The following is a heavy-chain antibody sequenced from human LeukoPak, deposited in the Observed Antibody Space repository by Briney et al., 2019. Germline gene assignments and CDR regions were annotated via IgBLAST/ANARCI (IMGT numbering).Heavy chain of an antibody. V-gene: IGHV3-53*01. D-gene: IGHD6-13*01. CDR2: IYSGGST. CDR3: ARTGIAASEPFDY. J-gene: IGHJ4*02. CDR1: GFTFSSYS. Sequence: GGSLRLSCAASGFTFSSYSMSWVRQAPGKGLEWVSVIYSGGSTYYADSVKGRFTISRDNSKNTLYLQMNSLRAEDTAVYYCARTGIAASEPFDYWGQGTLVTVSS.